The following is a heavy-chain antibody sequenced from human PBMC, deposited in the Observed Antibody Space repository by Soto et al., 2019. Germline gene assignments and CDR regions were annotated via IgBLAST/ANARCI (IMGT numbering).Heavy chain of an antibody. D-gene: IGHD3-16*01. Sequence: KTSETLSLTCTVSGGSISRYYWTWIRQPPGKGLEWIGYIFYDGSTNYTPSLRSRVSISVDTSKNQFSLELNSVTSADTAVYYCARVMSGHAYGYYDFWGQGALVTVSS. J-gene: IGHJ4*02. CDR1: GGSISRYY. CDR2: IFYDGST. CDR3: ARVMSGHAYGYYDF. V-gene: IGHV4-59*01.